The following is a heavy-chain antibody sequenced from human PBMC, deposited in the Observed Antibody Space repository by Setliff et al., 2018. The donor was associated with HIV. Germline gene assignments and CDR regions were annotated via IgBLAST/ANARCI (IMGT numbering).Heavy chain of an antibody. V-gene: IGHV3-30*03. CDR3: ARDLAY. CDR2: ISFDGTNE. Sequence: PRLSCVASGLTFNRYWISWVRQVPGKGLEWVALISFDGTNEYYGDSVKGRFTISRDDSKNTVYLQMNSLRAEDTAVYYCARDLAYWGQGTLVTVSS. CDR1: GLTFNRYW. J-gene: IGHJ4*02.